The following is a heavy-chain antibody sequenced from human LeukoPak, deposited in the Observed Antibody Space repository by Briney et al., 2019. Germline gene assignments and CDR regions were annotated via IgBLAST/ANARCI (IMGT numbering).Heavy chain of an antibody. D-gene: IGHD5-24*01. J-gene: IGHJ4*02. V-gene: IGHV4-34*01. CDR3: ARAERWLQLGLNY. CDR2: INRSGST. Sequence: PSETLSLTCAVYGGSFSGYYWSWIRQPPGKGLEWIGEINRSGSTNYNPPLKSRVTISVDTSKNQFSLKLSSVTAADTAVYYCARAERWLQLGLNYWGQGTLVTVSS. CDR1: GGSFSGYY.